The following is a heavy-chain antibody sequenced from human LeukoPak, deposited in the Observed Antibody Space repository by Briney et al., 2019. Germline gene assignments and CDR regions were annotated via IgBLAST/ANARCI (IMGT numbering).Heavy chain of an antibody. Sequence: PSETLSLTCTVSGGSISSYYWSWIRQPPGKGLEWIGYIYYSGSTNYNPSLKSRVTISVDTSKNQFSLKLSSVTAADTAVYYCARLEADEWLVQSGGMDVWGQGTTVTVSS. CDR3: ARLEADEWLVQSGGMDV. V-gene: IGHV4-59*01. CDR1: GGSISSYY. CDR2: IYYSGST. D-gene: IGHD6-19*01. J-gene: IGHJ6*02.